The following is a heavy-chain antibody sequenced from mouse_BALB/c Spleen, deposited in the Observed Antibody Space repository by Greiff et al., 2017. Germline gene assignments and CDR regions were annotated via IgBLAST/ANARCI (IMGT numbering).Heavy chain of an antibody. CDR3: ARHGRLGAWFAY. V-gene: IGHV5-12-1*01. CDR1: GFAFSSYD. Sequence: EVMLVESGGGLVKPGGSLKLSCAASGFAFSSYDMSWVRQTPEKRLEWVAYISSGGGSTYYPDTVKGRFTISRDNAKNTLYLQMSSLKSEDTAMYYCARHGRLGAWFAYWGQGTLVTVSA. D-gene: IGHD4-1*01. CDR2: ISSGGGST. J-gene: IGHJ3*01.